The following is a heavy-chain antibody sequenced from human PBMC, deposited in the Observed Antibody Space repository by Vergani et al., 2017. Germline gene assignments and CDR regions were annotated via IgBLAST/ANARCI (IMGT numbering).Heavy chain of an antibody. D-gene: IGHD2-21*02. CDR3: AKYLRDSTDGLPDS. V-gene: IGHV1-46*04. Sequence: QVQLVQSGAEVKKPGASVKVSCKASGYTFTSYYMHWVRQAPGQGLEWLAYIGKDGINTRYRDAVKGRFTVSRDNSKDILYLQMDSLRSEDTALYYCAKYLRDSTDGLPDSWGPGTLVIVSS. J-gene: IGHJ4*02. CDR1: GYTFTSYY. CDR2: IGKDGINT.